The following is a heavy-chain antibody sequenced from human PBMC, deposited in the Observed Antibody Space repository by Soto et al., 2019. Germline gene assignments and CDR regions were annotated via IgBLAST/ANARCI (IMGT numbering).Heavy chain of an antibody. D-gene: IGHD2-15*01. V-gene: IGHV3-74*01. Sequence: GGSLRLSCAASGFTFSSNWMHWVRQAPGKGLVWVSRINSDGSSIDYADSVKGRFTISRDNAKNTLYLQMNSLRAEDTAVYYCAREIVVVVPATQLDVWGKGTTVTVSS. CDR2: INSDGSSI. CDR3: AREIVVVVPATQLDV. CDR1: GFTFSSNW. J-gene: IGHJ6*04.